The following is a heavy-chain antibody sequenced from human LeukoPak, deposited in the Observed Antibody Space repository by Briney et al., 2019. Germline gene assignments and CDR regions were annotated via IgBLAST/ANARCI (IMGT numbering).Heavy chain of an antibody. J-gene: IGHJ1*01. V-gene: IGHV3-74*01. CDR2: INPEGSGT. D-gene: IGHD3-22*01. CDR1: GFTFTRYW. Sequence: GGSLRLSCAASGFTFTRYWMHWVRQTPGKGLVWVSRINPEGSGTGYADSVKGRFTISRDNAKNTVSLQMNSLRAEDTGVYYCARAPSEIGGYYPEYFRHWGQGTLVTVSS. CDR3: ARAPSEIGGYYPEYFRH.